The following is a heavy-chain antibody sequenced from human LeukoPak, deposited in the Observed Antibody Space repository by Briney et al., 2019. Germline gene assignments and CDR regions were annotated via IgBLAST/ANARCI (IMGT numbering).Heavy chain of an antibody. J-gene: IGHJ4*02. V-gene: IGHV4-4*02. CDR2: IYHSGST. D-gene: IGHD4-17*01. CDR3: ARTHYGDYGLLY. CDR1: GGSISSSNW. Sequence: SETLSLTCAVSGGSISSSNWWSWVRQPPGKGLEWIGGIYHSGSTNYNPSLKSRVTISVDKSKNQFSLKLSSVTAADTAVYYCARTHYGDYGLLYWGQGTLVTVSS.